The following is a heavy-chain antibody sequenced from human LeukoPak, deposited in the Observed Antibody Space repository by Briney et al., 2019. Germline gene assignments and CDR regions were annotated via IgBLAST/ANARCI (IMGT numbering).Heavy chain of an antibody. Sequence: GGSLRLSCAASGFTFSSYGMHWVRQAPGKGLEWVAFIRYDGSNKYYADSVNGRFTISRDNSKNTLYLQMNSLRAEDTAVYYCAKDPAGIAAAGSRRVLYYFDYWGQGTLVTVSS. CDR1: GFTFSSYG. CDR2: IRYDGSNK. J-gene: IGHJ4*02. D-gene: IGHD6-13*01. CDR3: AKDPAGIAAAGSRRVLYYFDY. V-gene: IGHV3-30*02.